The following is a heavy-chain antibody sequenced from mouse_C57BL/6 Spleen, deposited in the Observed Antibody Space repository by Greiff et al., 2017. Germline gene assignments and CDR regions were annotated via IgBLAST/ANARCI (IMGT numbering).Heavy chain of an antibody. CDR1: GYTFTDYN. CDR2: INPNNGGT. J-gene: IGHJ3*01. CDR3: ARDYYGSSYEGFAY. Sequence: VQLQQSGPELVKPGASVKMSCKASGYTFTDYNMHWVKQSHGKSLEWIGYINPNNGGTSYHQKFKGKATLTVNKSSSTAYMELRSLTSEDSAVYYCARDYYGSSYEGFAYWGQGTLVTVSA. D-gene: IGHD1-1*01. V-gene: IGHV1-22*01.